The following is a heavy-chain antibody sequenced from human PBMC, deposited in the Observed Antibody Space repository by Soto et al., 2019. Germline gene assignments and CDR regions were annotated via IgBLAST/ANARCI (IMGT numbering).Heavy chain of an antibody. J-gene: IGHJ5*02. D-gene: IGHD3-10*01. V-gene: IGHV4-39*01. CDR1: GGSISSSSYY. CDR3: ARPTAAEARGNSNWFDP. CDR2: IYYSGST. Sequence: SETLSLTCAVSGGSISSSSYYWGWIRQPPGKGLEWIGSIYYSGSTYYNPSLKSRVTISVDTSKNQFSLKLSSVTAADTAVYYCARPTAAEARGNSNWFDPWGQGTLVTVSS.